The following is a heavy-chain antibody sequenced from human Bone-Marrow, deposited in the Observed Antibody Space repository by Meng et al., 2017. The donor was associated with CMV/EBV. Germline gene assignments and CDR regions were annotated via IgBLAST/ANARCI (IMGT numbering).Heavy chain of an antibody. V-gene: IGHV4-59*01. CDR2: IYYTGIT. J-gene: IGHJ4*02. Sequence: SETLSLICTVSGGSTSSYYWSWIRQPPGKRLEWIGYIYYTGITNYNSSLKGRVTISVDTSKNQFSLKLTSVTAADTAVYYCTRSPRSSSSPFDYWGQGTLVTVSS. D-gene: IGHD6-6*01. CDR3: TRSPRSSSSPFDY. CDR1: GGSTSSYY.